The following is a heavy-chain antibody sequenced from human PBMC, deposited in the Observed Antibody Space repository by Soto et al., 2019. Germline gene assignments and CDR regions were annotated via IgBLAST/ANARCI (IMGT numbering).Heavy chain of an antibody. J-gene: IGHJ3*02. CDR3: ARGRFGGSSYLYVFDI. CDR2: IIPISGTA. V-gene: IGHV1-69*06. D-gene: IGHD6-6*01. Sequence: QVQLVQSGAEVKKPGSSVKVSCKASGGTFSTNAISWVRQAPGQGLEWMGGIIPISGTAHNAQKFQARVTSTVEKSTTTAYMELISLTSEDTGVYYCARGRFGGSSYLYVFDIWGQGTMVTVSS. CDR1: GGTFSTNA.